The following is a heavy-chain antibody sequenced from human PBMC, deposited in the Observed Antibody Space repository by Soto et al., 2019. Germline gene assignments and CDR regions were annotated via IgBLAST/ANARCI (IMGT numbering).Heavy chain of an antibody. Sequence: QVQLQESGPGLVKPSETLSLSCFISGGSFSNVYWTWIRQSPGKGLEWIGYIFHTGITDYNPSVKSRVTISIDKSRNLFSLNLTSVTAADTAVYYCARDRYFYDSRGYYRTLDSWGQGTLVTVSS. CDR1: GGSFSNVY. D-gene: IGHD3-22*01. V-gene: IGHV4-59*01. J-gene: IGHJ5*01. CDR3: ARDRYFYDSRGYYRTLDS. CDR2: IFHTGIT.